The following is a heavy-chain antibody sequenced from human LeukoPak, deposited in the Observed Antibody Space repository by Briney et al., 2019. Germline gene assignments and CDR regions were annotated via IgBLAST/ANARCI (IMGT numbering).Heavy chain of an antibody. CDR3: AKDQNPGIVVAGVDY. D-gene: IGHD6-19*01. V-gene: IGHV3-30*18. J-gene: IGHJ4*02. CDR1: AFSFSTYG. CDR2: ISYDGSRQ. Sequence: GGSPRLSCAASAFSFSTYGMHWVRQAPGKGLEWVAFISYDGSRQYYADSVKGRFTISRDNSKNTLYLQMDSLRAEDTAVYSCAKDQNPGIVVAGVDYWGQGTLVTVSS.